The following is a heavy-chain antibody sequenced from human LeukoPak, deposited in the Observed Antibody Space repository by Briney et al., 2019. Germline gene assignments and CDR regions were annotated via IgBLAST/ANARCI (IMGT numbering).Heavy chain of an antibody. CDR3: AILSPYNEAAAGQEDAFDI. Sequence: PGGSLRLSCAASGFTFSSHWMHWVRQAPGKGLVWVSRINSDGTSTTYADSVKGRFTISRDNAKNTLYLQMNSLRVEDTSVYFCAILSPYNEAAAGQEDAFDIWGQGTMVTVSS. CDR2: INSDGTST. D-gene: IGHD6-13*01. CDR1: GFTFSSHW. V-gene: IGHV3-74*01. J-gene: IGHJ3*02.